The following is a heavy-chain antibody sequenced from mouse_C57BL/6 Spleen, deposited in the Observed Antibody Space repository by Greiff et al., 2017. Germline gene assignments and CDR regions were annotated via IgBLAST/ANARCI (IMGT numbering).Heavy chain of an antibody. J-gene: IGHJ3*01. CDR2: INPSNGGT. Sequence: QVQLQQPGTDLVKPGASVKLSCKASGYTFTSYWMHWVQQRPGQGLEWIGNINPSNGGTNYTENIKGKATLTEDKSSSTPYMQLSSLTSEDSAVYYCARGLGFAYWGQGTLVTVSA. CDR1: GYTFTSYW. D-gene: IGHD3-3*01. V-gene: IGHV1-53*01. CDR3: ARGLGFAY.